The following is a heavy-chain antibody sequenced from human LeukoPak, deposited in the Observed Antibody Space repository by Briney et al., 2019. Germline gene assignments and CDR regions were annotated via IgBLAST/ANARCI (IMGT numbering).Heavy chain of an antibody. J-gene: IGHJ4*02. CDR3: ARDRRPGRVPAAMGDNDY. CDR1: GFTFDDYG. V-gene: IGHV3-20*04. CDR2: INWNGGST. D-gene: IGHD2-2*01. Sequence: GGSLRLSCEASGFTFDDYGMRWVRQAPGKGLEWVAGINWNGGSTGYADTVKGRFTISRDKAKNSLYLQMSSLRAEDTALYYCARDRRPGRVPAAMGDNDYWGQGTLVTVSS.